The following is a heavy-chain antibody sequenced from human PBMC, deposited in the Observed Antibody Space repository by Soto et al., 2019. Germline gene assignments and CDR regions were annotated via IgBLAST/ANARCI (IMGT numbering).Heavy chain of an antibody. CDR3: ARAVDYGSCMDV. V-gene: IGHV4-59*01. J-gene: IGHJ6*02. Sequence: SETLSLTCTVSGGSISSYYWSWIRQPPGKGLEWIGYIYYSGSTNYNPSLKSRVTISVDTSKNQFSLKLSSVTAADTAVYYCARAVDYGSCMDVWGQGTTVTVSS. CDR1: GGSISSYY. CDR2: IYYSGST. D-gene: IGHD4-17*01.